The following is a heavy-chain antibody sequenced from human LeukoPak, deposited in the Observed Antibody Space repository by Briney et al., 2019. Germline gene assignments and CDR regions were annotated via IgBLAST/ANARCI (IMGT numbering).Heavy chain of an antibody. J-gene: IGHJ6*03. CDR1: GYSISSGYY. Sequence: PSETLSLTCTVSGYSISSGYYWGWIRQPPGKGLEWIGSIYHGGSTYYNPSLKSRVTISVDTSKNQFSPKLSSVTAADTAVYYCARDRRYSSTWWLFYYYMDVWGKGTTVTVSS. D-gene: IGHD6-13*01. CDR3: ARDRRYSSTWWLFYYYMDV. CDR2: IYHGGST. V-gene: IGHV4-38-2*02.